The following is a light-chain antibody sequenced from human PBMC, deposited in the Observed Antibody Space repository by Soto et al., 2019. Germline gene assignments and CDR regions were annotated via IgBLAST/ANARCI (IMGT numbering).Light chain of an antibody. CDR1: QSINKY. V-gene: IGKV1-39*01. J-gene: IGKJ1*01. CDR2: AAS. Sequence: DIQMTQSPSSLSASVGDRVTITCRAGQSINKYLNWYQQQPGKAPKLLIYAASSLQSGVPSRFSGSGSGTDLTLTISSLQPEDFATYYCQQTYSMPWTFGQGTKVEIK. CDR3: QQTYSMPWT.